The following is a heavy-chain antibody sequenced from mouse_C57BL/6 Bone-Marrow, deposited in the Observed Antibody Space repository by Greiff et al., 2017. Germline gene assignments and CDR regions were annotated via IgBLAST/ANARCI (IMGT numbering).Heavy chain of an antibody. V-gene: IGHV1-62-2*01. CDR2: FYPGSGRI. J-gene: IGHJ3*01. Sequence: VKLQESGAELVKPGASVKLSCKASGYTFTEYTIHWVKQRSGQGLEWIGWFYPGSGRIKYNEKFKDKATLTADKSSSTVDMELSRLTSEDSAVYFCARHEDGYYYGSSLFAYWGQGTLVTGSA. CDR3: ARHEDGYYYGSSLFAY. D-gene: IGHD1-1*01. CDR1: GYTFTEYT.